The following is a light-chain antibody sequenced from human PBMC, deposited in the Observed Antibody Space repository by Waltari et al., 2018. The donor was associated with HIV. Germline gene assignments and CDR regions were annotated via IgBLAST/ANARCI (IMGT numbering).Light chain of an antibody. CDR3: QKYNSVPII. V-gene: IGKV1-27*01. CDR2: RTS. J-gene: IGKJ5*01. Sequence: IEMTQSPAALSASVGDRVTITCRASQGIRTHLAWYQQKPGKAPTLLIYRTSTLHSGVPSRFTGTGSGTDFTLTINGLQPDDVATYFCQKYNSVPIIFGQGTRLEV. CDR1: QGIRTH.